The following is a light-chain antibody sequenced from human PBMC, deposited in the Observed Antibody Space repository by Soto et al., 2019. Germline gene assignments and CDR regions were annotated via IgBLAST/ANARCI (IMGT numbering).Light chain of an antibody. J-gene: IGKJ3*01. V-gene: IGKV4-1*01. Sequence: DIVMTQSPDSLAVSLGERATINCKSGQSVLYSSNNKNYLAWYQQKPGQPPKLLIYGAFTRESGVPDRFSGSGSGTDFTLTISSLQAEDVAVYYCQQYYSVPFTFGPGTKVDIK. CDR1: QSVLYSSNNKNY. CDR3: QQYYSVPFT. CDR2: GAF.